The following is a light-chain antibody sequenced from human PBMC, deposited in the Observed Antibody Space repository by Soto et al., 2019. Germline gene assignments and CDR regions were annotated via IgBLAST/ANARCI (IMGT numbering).Light chain of an antibody. CDR1: QTVRNNY. CDR3: QQRANWPPVT. V-gene: IGKV3D-20*02. Sequence: EFVFTQSPGTLSLSPMEIGSVSFMASQTVRNNYLAWYQQKPGQAPRLLIYDASSRATGIPARFNGSGSGTDFTLTISSLESEDFAVYYCQQRANWPPVTFGQGTRLEIK. J-gene: IGKJ5*01. CDR2: DAS.